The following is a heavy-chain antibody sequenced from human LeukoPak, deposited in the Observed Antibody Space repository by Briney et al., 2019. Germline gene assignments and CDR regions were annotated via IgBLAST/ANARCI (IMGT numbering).Heavy chain of an antibody. D-gene: IGHD5-12*01. CDR1: GFTFSSYA. CDR3: ARDVLSGQGAFDI. Sequence: GGSLRLSCAASGFTFSSYAMHWVRRAPGKGLEWVAVISYDGSNKYYADSVKGRFTISRDNSKNTLYLQMNSLRAEDTAVYYCARDVLSGQGAFDIWGQGTMVTVSS. CDR2: ISYDGSNK. V-gene: IGHV3-30-3*01. J-gene: IGHJ3*02.